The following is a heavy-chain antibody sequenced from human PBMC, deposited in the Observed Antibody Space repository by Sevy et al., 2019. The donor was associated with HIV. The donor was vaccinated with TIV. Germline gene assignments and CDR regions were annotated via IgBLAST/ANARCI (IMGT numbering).Heavy chain of an antibody. CDR2: FDPEDGDPEDAKT. D-gene: IGHD3-22*01. CDR3: ATTKDYYDSSGYPFDY. CDR1: GYTLNEFS. Sequence: ASVKVSCKVSGYTLNEFSMHWVRQAPGKGLEWMTTFDPEDGDPEDAKTIYAQKFLGRVTVTEDTSTDTAYMELSSLRSEDTAVYYCATTKDYYDSSGYPFDYWGQGTLVTVS. V-gene: IGHV1-24*01. J-gene: IGHJ4*02.